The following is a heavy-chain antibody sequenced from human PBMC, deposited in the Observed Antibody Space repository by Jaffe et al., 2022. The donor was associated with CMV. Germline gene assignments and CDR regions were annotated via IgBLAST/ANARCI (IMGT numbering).Heavy chain of an antibody. CDR2: INPNSGGT. CDR1: GYTFTGYY. D-gene: IGHD2-15*01. V-gene: IGHV1-2*02. CDR3: ARGGEADYCSGGSCPFYYYYGMDV. Sequence: QVQLVQSGAEVKKPGASVKVSCKASGYTFTGYYMHWVRQAPGQGLEWMGWINPNSGGTNYAQKFQGRVTMTRDTSISTAYMELSRLRSDDTAVYYCARGGEADYCSGGSCPFYYYYGMDVWGQGTTVTVSS. J-gene: IGHJ6*02.